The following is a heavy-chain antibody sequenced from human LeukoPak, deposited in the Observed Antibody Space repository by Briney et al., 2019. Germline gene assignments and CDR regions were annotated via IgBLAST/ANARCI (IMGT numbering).Heavy chain of an antibody. CDR2: ISGSGGDT. J-gene: IGHJ4*02. CDR3: AKEGRLTVAAVVVENYFDY. V-gene: IGHV3-23*01. CDR1: GFTLSRST. Sequence: PGGSLRLSCVGSGFTLSRSTMSWVRLTPGKALEWVSAISGSGGDTYYTDSVKGRFTISRDNSGTTVSLQMNSLTTDDTALYFCAKEGRLTVAAVVVENYFDYWGQGTPVIVSA. D-gene: IGHD3-22*01.